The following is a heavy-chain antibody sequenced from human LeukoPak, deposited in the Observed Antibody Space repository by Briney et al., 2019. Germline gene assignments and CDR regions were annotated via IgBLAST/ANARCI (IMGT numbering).Heavy chain of an antibody. CDR1: GFTFSSYT. CDR2: ISYDGSNK. J-gene: IGHJ4*02. V-gene: IGHV3-30-3*01. D-gene: IGHD2-2*02. CDR3: ARVDCRSTSCYTGFDY. Sequence: GGSLRLSCAASGFTFSSYTIHWVRQAPGRGLEWVAVISYDGSNKYYADSVKGRFTISRDNSKNTLYLQMNSLRAEDTAVYYCARVDCRSTSCYTGFDYWGQGTLVTVSS.